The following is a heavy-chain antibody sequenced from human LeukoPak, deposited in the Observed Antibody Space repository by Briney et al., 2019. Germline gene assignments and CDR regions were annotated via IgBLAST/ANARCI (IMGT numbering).Heavy chain of an antibody. J-gene: IGHJ4*02. V-gene: IGHV3-33*01. CDR3: ARDLEVGATPLFDY. Sequence: GGSLRLSCAASGFTFSSYGMHWVRQAPGKGLEWVAVIWYDGSNKYYADSVKGRLTISRDNSKNTLYLQMNSLRAEDTAVYYCARDLEVGATPLFDYWGQGTLVTVSS. CDR2: IWYDGSNK. D-gene: IGHD1-26*01. CDR1: GFTFSSYG.